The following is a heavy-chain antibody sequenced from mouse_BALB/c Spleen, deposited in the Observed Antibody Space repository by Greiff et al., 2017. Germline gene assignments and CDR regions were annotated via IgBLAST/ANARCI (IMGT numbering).Heavy chain of an antibody. CDR2: IWRGGST. V-gene: IGHV2-5-1*01. CDR1: GFSLTSYG. J-gene: IGHJ3*01. D-gene: IGHD2-4*01. CDR3: AKSPLYDHVPRAWFAY. Sequence: QVQLQQSGPSLVQPSQSLSITCTVSGFSLTSYGVHWVRQSPGKGLEWLGVIWRGGSTDYNAAFMSRLSITKDNSKSQVFFKMNSLQADDTAIYYCAKSPLYDHVPRAWFAYWGQGTLVTVSA.